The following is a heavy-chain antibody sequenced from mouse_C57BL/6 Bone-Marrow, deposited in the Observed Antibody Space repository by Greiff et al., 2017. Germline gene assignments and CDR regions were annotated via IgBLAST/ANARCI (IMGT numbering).Heavy chain of an antibody. D-gene: IGHD2-4*01. CDR1: GFTFSDAW. CDR3: TRMITTGGYYAMDY. Sequence: EVKLVESGGGLVQPGGSMKLSCAASGFTFSDAWMDWVRQSPEKGLEWVAEIRNKANNHATYYAESVKGRFTISRDDSKSSVYLQMNSLRAEDTGIYYCTRMITTGGYYAMDYWGQGTSVTVSS. V-gene: IGHV6-6*01. CDR2: IRNKANNHAT. J-gene: IGHJ4*01.